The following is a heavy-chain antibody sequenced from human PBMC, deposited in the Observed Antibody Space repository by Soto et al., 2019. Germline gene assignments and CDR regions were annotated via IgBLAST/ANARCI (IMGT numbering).Heavy chain of an antibody. Sequence: GGSLRLSCAASGFTFSSYGMHWVRQAPGKGLEWVAVISYDGSNKYYADSVKGRFTISRDNSKNTLYLQMNSLRAEDTAVYYCAKDQGHYYGSGSYFGYWGQGTLVTVSS. CDR2: ISYDGSNK. CDR3: AKDQGHYYGSGSYFGY. D-gene: IGHD3-10*01. V-gene: IGHV3-30*18. J-gene: IGHJ4*02. CDR1: GFTFSSYG.